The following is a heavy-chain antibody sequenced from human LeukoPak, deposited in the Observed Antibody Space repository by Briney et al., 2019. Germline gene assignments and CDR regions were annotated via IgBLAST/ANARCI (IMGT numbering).Heavy chain of an antibody. Sequence: GGSLRLSCAASGFTVSSNYMSWVRQAPGKGREGGSVIYSGGSTYYADSVKGRFTISRDNSKNTLYLKMNSLRAEDTAVYYCAKEVVATILTDYWGQGTLVTVSS. D-gene: IGHD5-12*01. CDR3: AKEVVATILTDY. CDR1: GFTVSSNY. J-gene: IGHJ4*02. V-gene: IGHV3-53*05. CDR2: IYSGGST.